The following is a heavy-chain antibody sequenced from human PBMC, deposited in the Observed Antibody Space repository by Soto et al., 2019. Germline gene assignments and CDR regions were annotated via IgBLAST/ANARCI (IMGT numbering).Heavy chain of an antibody. J-gene: IGHJ4*02. CDR1: GYTFSSYA. CDR3: ARDTGDGTFDF. CDR2: INAGYGNT. D-gene: IGHD7-27*01. V-gene: IGHV1-3*01. Sequence: QVHLVQSGAEVRKPGASVKVSCKASGYTFSSYAMHWVRQAPGQRLAWMGWINAGYGNTKSSQKFRDRVTISRDTSASTAYMELTSLRSEDTAVYYCARDTGDGTFDFWGQGTLVTVSS.